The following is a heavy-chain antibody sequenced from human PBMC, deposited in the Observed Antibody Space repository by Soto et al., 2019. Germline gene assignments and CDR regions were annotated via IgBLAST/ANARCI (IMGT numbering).Heavy chain of an antibody. D-gene: IGHD3-16*01. V-gene: IGHV1-2*02. Sequence: QVQLVQSGAEVKKPGASVKVSCKASGYTFTGYYMHWVRQAPGQGLEWMGWINPNSGGTKYAQKFQGRVTMTRDTSIGTAYMELRRLRSDDTAVFFCARDWGGFDFWGQGSLVTVSS. CDR1: GYTFTGYY. CDR2: INPNSGGT. J-gene: IGHJ5*01. CDR3: ARDWGGFDF.